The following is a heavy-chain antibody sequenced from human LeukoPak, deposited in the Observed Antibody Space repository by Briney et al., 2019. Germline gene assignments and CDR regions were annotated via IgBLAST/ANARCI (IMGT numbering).Heavy chain of an antibody. J-gene: IGHJ6*02. Sequence: GGSLRLSCAASGFTFSSYSMNWVRQAPGKGLEWVSSISSSSYIYYADSVKGRFTISRDNAKNSLYLQMNSLRAEDTAVYYCARADSSGYYYYYYYGMDVWGQGTTVTVSS. CDR2: ISSSSYI. V-gene: IGHV3-21*01. CDR1: GFTFSSYS. D-gene: IGHD3-22*01. CDR3: ARADSSGYYYYYYYGMDV.